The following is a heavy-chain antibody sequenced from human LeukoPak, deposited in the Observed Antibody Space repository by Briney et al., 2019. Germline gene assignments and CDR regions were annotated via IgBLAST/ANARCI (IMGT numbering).Heavy chain of an antibody. Sequence: GGSLRLSCAASGFTFSNYAMSWVRQAPGKGLEWVAVISASGGNTYYADSVKGRFTISRDNSKNTLYLQMNSLRAEDTAVYYCAKCPTWNPHYPIDYWGQGTLVTVSS. CDR2: ISASGGNT. D-gene: IGHD1-1*01. J-gene: IGHJ4*02. CDR1: GFTFSNYA. V-gene: IGHV3-23*01. CDR3: AKCPTWNPHYPIDY.